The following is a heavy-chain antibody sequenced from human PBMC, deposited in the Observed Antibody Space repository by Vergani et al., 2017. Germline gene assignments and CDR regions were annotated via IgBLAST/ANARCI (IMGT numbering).Heavy chain of an antibody. CDR1: GGSISSGSYY. Sequence: QLQLQESGPGLVKPSETLSLTCTVSGGSISSGSYYWGWVRQPPGKGLEWIGTIYYSGTTHYKPSLKSRVTISVDTSKNQLSLKLISVTAADTAVYYCWCGSGEDFDYWGQGTLVTVSS. D-gene: IGHD3-10*01. CDR3: WCGSGEDFDY. V-gene: IGHV4-39*01. J-gene: IGHJ4*02. CDR2: IYYSGTT.